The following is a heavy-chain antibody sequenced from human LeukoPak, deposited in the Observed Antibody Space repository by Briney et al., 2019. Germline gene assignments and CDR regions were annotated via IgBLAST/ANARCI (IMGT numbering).Heavy chain of an antibody. J-gene: IGHJ4*02. CDR2: INPKSGGR. CDR1: GYIFTGYY. V-gene: IGHV1-2*02. D-gene: IGHD2-2*02. Sequence: ASVKVSCKASGYIFTGYYIHWVRQAPGQGLEWMGWINPKSGGRNYAQEFQGRVTMTADASVTTAVLELTRLTSDDTGVYYCARDTARSPIVIVPPDVPNYYFDHWGQGTLVTVSS. CDR3: ARDTARSPIVIVPPDVPNYYFDH.